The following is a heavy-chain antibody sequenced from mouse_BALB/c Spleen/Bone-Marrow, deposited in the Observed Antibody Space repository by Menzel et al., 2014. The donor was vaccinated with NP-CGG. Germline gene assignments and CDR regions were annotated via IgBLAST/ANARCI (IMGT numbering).Heavy chain of an antibody. CDR1: GYIFTNYW. D-gene: IGHD1-1*01. V-gene: IGHV1S81*02. J-gene: IGHJ4*01. CDR3: ARRGDYYGAMDY. CDR2: INPTNGRS. Sequence: QVQLKQSGAELVKPGASVKLSCKASGYIFTNYWMHWVKQRPGQGLSWIGEINPTNGRSNYNEKFKSKATLTVDKSSSTAYMQLSSLTSEGSAVYYCARRGDYYGAMDYWGQGTSVTVSS.